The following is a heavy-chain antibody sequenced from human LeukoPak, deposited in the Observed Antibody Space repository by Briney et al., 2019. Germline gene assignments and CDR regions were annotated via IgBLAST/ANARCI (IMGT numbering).Heavy chain of an antibody. D-gene: IGHD3-9*01. Sequence: GGPLKISFKGSGYRFTSYWIGWVRQMPGKGLEWMGMIYPGDSDTRYSPSFQGQVTISADKSISTAYLQWSSLKASDTAMYYCARQQTYYDILTGYYPYYFDYWGQGTLVTVSS. CDR2: IYPGDSDT. CDR3: ARQQTYYDILTGYYPYYFDY. V-gene: IGHV5-51*01. CDR1: GYRFTSYW. J-gene: IGHJ4*02.